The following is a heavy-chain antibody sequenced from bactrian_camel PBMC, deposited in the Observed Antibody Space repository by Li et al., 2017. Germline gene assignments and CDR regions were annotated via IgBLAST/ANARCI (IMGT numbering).Heavy chain of an antibody. V-gene: IGHV3S40*01. J-gene: IGHJ4*01. Sequence: DVQLVESGGGLVQPGGSLRLSCAASGFAMSSSDMSWVRQFPGKGLEWVSVIASTGGGGIPYYADSVKGRFTISRDNVKSTVFLQMSGLKSEDTALYYCTMFDYWGQGTQVTVS. CDR1: GFAMSSSD. CDR2: IASTGGGGIP. CDR3: TMFDY.